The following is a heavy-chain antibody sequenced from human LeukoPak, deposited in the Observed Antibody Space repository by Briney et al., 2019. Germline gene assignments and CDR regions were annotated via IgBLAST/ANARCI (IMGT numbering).Heavy chain of an antibody. CDR3: ARELGIAAQRGGNWFDP. J-gene: IGHJ5*02. D-gene: IGHD6-6*01. CDR2: ISAYNGNT. CDR1: GYTFTSYG. Sequence: GASVKVSCKASGYTFTSYGISWVRQAPGQGLEWMGWISAYNGNTNYAQKLQGRVTMTTDTSTSTAYMELRSLRSDDTAVYYCARELGIAAQRGGNWFDPWGQGTLVTVSS. V-gene: IGHV1-18*01.